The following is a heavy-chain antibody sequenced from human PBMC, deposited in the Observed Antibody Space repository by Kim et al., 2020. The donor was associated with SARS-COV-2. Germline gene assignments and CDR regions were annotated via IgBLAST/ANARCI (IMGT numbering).Heavy chain of an antibody. CDR2: INYSGNT. Sequence: SETLSLTCSVSGGSISSSDYYWGWMRQPPGKGLEWIATINYSGNTYYNPSLKGRVTISVDTSKKQFSLRLSSVTAADAAVYYGARHLRNWYFDLWGRGTLVTVSS. V-gene: IGHV4-39*01. J-gene: IGHJ2*01. CDR3: ARHLRNWYFDL. CDR1: GGSISSSDYY.